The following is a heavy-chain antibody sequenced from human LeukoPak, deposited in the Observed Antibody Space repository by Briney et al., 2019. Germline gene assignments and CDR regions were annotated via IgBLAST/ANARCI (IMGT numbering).Heavy chain of an antibody. D-gene: IGHD3-16*01. CDR2: IKEDGSDK. CDR3: ARTLWGVDSLRGERDY. V-gene: IGHV3-7*01. Sequence: GGSLRLSCAASGFRFSDYYMSWVRQAPGKGLEWVANIKEDGSDKYYVDSVRGRFTISRDNAKNSLFLQMNSLRPEDTAVYYCARTLWGVDSLRGERDYWGQGTLVTVSS. CDR1: GFRFSDYY. J-gene: IGHJ4*02.